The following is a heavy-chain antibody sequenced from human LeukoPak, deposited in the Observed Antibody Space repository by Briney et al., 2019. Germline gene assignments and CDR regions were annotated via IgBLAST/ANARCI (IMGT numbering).Heavy chain of an antibody. CDR2: ISSSSSYI. Sequence: PGGSLRLSCAASGFTFSSYSMNWVRQAPGKGLEWVSSISSSSSYIYYADSVKGRFTISRDNAKNSLYLQMNSLRAEDTAVYYCASRYCSGASCYSYWGQGTLVTVSS. V-gene: IGHV3-21*01. CDR1: GFTFSSYS. D-gene: IGHD2-15*01. J-gene: IGHJ4*02. CDR3: ASRYCSGASCYSY.